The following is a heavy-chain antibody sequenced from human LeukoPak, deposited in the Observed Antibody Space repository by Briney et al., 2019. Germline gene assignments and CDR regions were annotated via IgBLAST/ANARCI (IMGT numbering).Heavy chain of an antibody. V-gene: IGHV3-7*01. J-gene: IGHJ6*03. D-gene: IGHD5-18*01. CDR3: ARDVHSYGYNPIGYYYYYMDV. CDR2: IKQDGSEK. CDR1: GFTFSNYW. Sequence: GGSLRLSCAASGFTFSNYWMSWVRQAPGKGLERVANIKQDGSEKYYVDSVKGRFTISRDNAKNSLYLQMNSLRAEDTAVFYCARDVHSYGYNPIGYYYYYMDVWGKGTTVTVSS.